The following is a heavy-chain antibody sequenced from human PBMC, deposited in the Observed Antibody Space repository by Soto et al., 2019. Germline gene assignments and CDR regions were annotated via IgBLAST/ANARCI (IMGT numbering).Heavy chain of an antibody. CDR1: GGSISSYY. V-gene: IGHV4-59*01. J-gene: IGHJ6*02. CDR2: IYYSGST. D-gene: IGHD1-1*01. Sequence: PSETLSLTCTVSGGSISSYYWSWIRQPPGKGLEWIGYIYYSGSTNYNPSLKSRVTISVDTSKNQFSLKLSSVTAADTAVYYCARAREHDTNGTGMDVWGQGTTVTVSS. CDR3: ARAREHDTNGTGMDV.